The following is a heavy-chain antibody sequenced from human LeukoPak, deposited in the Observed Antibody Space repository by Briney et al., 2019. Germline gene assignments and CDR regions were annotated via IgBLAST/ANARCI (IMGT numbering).Heavy chain of an antibody. D-gene: IGHD3-10*01. J-gene: IGHJ2*01. CDR3: ARDPTSNRGVFGRYFDL. CDR1: GFTVRDNY. Sequence: GGSLRLSCAAAGFTVRDNYMSWVRQAPGKGLERVSVLSSDGNTRYADSVRGRFTISRDDSKNTLFLQMNTLRGEDTAVYYCARDPTSNRGVFGRYFDLWGRGTLVTVSS. V-gene: IGHV3-53*01. CDR2: LSSDGNT.